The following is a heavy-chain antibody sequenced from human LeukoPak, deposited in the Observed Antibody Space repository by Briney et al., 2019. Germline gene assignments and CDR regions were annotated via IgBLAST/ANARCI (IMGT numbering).Heavy chain of an antibody. CDR1: GFTFSSYA. CDR2: ISGSGGST. V-gene: IGHV3-23*01. CDR3: AKALVMVYYYYGMDV. J-gene: IGHJ6*02. Sequence: TGGSLRLSCAASGFTFSSYAMSWVSQAPGKGLEWVSAISGSGGSTYYADSVKGRFTISRDDSKNTLYLQMNSLRAEDTAVYYCAKALVMVYYYYGMDVWGQGTTVTVSS. D-gene: IGHD3-9*01.